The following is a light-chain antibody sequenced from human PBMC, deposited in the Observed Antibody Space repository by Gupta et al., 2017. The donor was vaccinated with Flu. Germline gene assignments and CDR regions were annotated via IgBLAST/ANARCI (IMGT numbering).Light chain of an antibody. CDR2: KAS. J-gene: IGKJ3*01. CDR1: QSISSW. V-gene: IGKV1-5*03. CDR3: QQDNSYSIT. Sequence: DIQMTQSPSTLSASVGDRVTITCRASQSISSWLAWYQQKPGKAPKLLIYKASSLERGVPSRFSGSGSGTEFTLTISSLQPDDFATYYCQQDNSYSITFGHGTRVDIK.